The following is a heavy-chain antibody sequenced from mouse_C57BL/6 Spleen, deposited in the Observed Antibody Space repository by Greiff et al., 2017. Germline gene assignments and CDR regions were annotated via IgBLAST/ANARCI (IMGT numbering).Heavy chain of an antibody. J-gene: IGHJ2*01. CDR2: INPSSGYT. D-gene: IGHD1-1*01. V-gene: IGHV1-4*01. CDR3: ARSPPYGTTGDY. Sequence: VQVVESGAELARPGASVKMSCKASGYTFTSYTMHWVKQRPGQGLEWIGYINPSSGYTKYNQKFKDKATLTADKSSSTAYMQLSSLTSEDSAVYYCARSPPYGTTGDYWGQGTTLTVSS. CDR1: GYTFTSYT.